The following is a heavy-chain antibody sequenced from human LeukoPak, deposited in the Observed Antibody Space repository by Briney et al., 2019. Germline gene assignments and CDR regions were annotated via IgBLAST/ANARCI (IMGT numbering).Heavy chain of an antibody. D-gene: IGHD6-13*01. CDR2: IYTSGST. Sequence: SETLSLTCTVSGGSINSYYWSWIRQPAGKGLEWIGRIYTSGSTNYNPSLKSRVTMSVDTSKNQFSLKLSSVTAADTAVYYCARETIAAAGIGAYFDYWGQGTLVTVSS. CDR1: GGSINSYY. V-gene: IGHV4-4*07. J-gene: IGHJ4*02. CDR3: ARETIAAAGIGAYFDY.